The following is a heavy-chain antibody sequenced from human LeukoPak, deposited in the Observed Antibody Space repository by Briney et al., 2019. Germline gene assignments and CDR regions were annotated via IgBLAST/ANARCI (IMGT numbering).Heavy chain of an antibody. CDR3: ARGAYYYDSSGEGGAFDI. J-gene: IGHJ3*02. Sequence: GGSLRLSCAASGFTFSSYAMHWVRPAPGKGLEWVALISYDGSNKYYADSVKGRFTISRDNSKNTLYLQMNNLRAEDTAVYYCARGAYYYDSSGEGGAFDIWGQGTMVTVSS. V-gene: IGHV3-30-3*01. D-gene: IGHD3-22*01. CDR1: GFTFSSYA. CDR2: ISYDGSNK.